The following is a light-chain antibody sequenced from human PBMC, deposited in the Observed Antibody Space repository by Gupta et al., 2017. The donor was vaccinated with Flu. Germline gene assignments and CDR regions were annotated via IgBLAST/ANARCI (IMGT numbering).Light chain of an antibody. J-gene: IGLJ2*01. V-gene: IGLV1-44*01. CDR2: SNN. Sequence: QSVLTQPPSASGTPGPRVTISCSGSSSNIGSNTVNWYQQVPGTAPKLLSYSNNQRPSGVPDRFSGSKSGTSASRAISGLQSEDEADYYCAAWDDSLNGLVVVGGGTKLTGL. CDR3: AAWDDSLNGLVV. CDR1: SSNIGSNT.